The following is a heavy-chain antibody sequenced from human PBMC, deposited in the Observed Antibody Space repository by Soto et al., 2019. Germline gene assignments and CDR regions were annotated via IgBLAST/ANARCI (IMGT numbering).Heavy chain of an antibody. CDR2: ISAYNGNT. CDR1: GYTFTSYG. Sequence: QVQLVQSGAEVKKPGASVKVSCKASGYTFTSYGISWVRQAPGQGLEWMGWISAYNGNTNYAQKRQGRVTMTTDTSTSTAYMELRSRRSDDTAVYYCARVVPAAIGSGWFDPWGQGTLVTVSS. CDR3: ARVVPAAIGSGWFDP. J-gene: IGHJ5*02. D-gene: IGHD2-2*02. V-gene: IGHV1-18*04.